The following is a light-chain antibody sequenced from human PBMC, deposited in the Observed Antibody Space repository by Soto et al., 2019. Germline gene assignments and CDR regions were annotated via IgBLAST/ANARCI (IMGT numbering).Light chain of an antibody. V-gene: IGKV3-15*01. CDR2: GAS. Sequence: EKVMTQPPATLAMSPGEIATPSSRSSQSVSNCLAWYQQKPGQAPRLLIYGASTRATGVTARFSGSGSVKEFTLTISSLQSEYFAVYYCQQYSSWSSLTFGQGTKVEVK. J-gene: IGKJ1*01. CDR3: QQYSSWSSLT. CDR1: QSVSNC.